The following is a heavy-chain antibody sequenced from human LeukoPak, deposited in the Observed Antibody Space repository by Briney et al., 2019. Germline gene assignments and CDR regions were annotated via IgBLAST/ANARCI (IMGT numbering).Heavy chain of an antibody. V-gene: IGHV3-48*01. J-gene: IGHJ3*02. Sequence: GGSLRLSCAASGFTFRFYSMNWVRQAPGKGLEWVSYISTNTTTIYYADSVKGRFTISRDNAKNSLYLQMNSLRVEDTAVYYCVRVGTSFDIWGQGTMVTVSS. CDR1: GFTFRFYS. D-gene: IGHD7-27*01. CDR2: ISTNTTTI. CDR3: VRVGTSFDI.